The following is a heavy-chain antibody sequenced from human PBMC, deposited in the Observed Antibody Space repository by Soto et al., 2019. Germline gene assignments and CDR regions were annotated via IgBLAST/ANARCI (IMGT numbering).Heavy chain of an antibody. Sequence: SETLSLTCAVYGGSFSGYYWSWIRQPPGKGLEWIGEINHSGSTNYNPSLKSRVTISVDTSKNQFSLKLSSVTAADTAVYYCARGRYYGSGSYRIGATKQYYYYYYMDVWGKGTTVTVSS. V-gene: IGHV4-34*01. CDR1: GGSFSGYY. CDR3: ARGRYYGSGSYRIGATKQYYYYYYMDV. D-gene: IGHD3-10*01. CDR2: INHSGST. J-gene: IGHJ6*03.